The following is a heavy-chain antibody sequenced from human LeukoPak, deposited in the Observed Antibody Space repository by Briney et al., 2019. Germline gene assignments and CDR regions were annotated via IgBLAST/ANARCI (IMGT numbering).Heavy chain of an antibody. D-gene: IGHD4-17*01. CDR2: MNPNSGNA. J-gene: IGHJ4*02. CDR3: ARSPATGTTLNY. V-gene: IGHV1-8*02. CDR1: GYTFTSYG. Sequence: ASVKVSCKASGYTFTSYGISWVRQATGQGLEWMGWMNPNSGNAGYAQKFQGRVTMTRNTSISTAYMELSSLRSEDTAVYYCARSPATGTTLNYWGQGILVTVSS.